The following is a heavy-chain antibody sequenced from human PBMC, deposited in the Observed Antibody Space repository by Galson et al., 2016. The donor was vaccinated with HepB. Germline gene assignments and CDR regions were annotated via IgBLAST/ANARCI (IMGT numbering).Heavy chain of an antibody. D-gene: IGHD3-16*01. CDR3: ARVRLCFGGRLQWGPKKLGTRCGVAD. J-gene: IGHJ4*02. CDR1: SESFSDYY. Sequence: ETLSLTCGVYSESFSDYYWAWIRQPPGKGLEWIGEVNQSGGITYDPSLKSRITISVDTSKTQFSLRLSSVTAADTAVYYCARVRLCFGGRLQWGPKKLGTRCGVADWGQGSLVTVSS. CDR2: VNQSGGI. V-gene: IGHV4-34*01.